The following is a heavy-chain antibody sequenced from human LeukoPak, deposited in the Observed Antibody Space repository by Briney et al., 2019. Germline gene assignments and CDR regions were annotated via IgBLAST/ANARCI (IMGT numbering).Heavy chain of an antibody. J-gene: IGHJ6*03. CDR2: IRSEAYGGTT. D-gene: IGHD4-17*01. CDR3: TTVTTGYYYYYMDV. CDR1: GFTFSSYS. V-gene: IGHV3-49*04. Sequence: GGSLRLSCAASGFTFSSYSMNWVRQAPGKGLEWVAFIRSEAYGGTTDHAASVQGRFTISRDDSKSMAYLQMNSLKTEDTAVYYCTTVTTGYYYYYMDVWGKGTTVTVSS.